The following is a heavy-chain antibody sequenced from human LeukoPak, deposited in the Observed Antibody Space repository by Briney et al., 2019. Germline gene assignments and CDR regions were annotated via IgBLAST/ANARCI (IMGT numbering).Heavy chain of an antibody. CDR1: GFTFSSYA. CDR2: ISTDGYIT. D-gene: IGHD1-26*01. V-gene: IGHV3-74*01. CDR3: ARASGSYQGFDY. Sequence: GGSLRLSCAASGFTFSSYAMSWVRQAPGKGLVWVSRISTDGYITNYADSVKGRFTISRDKAKNTVYLQINSLRAEDTAVYYCARASGSYQGFDYWGQGTLVTVSS. J-gene: IGHJ4*02.